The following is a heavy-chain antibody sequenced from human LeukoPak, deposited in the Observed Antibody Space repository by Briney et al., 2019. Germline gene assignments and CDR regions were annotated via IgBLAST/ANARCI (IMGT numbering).Heavy chain of an antibody. CDR3: AREGGLSGYDLPDYYYYYMDV. CDR1: GFTFSSYW. J-gene: IGHJ6*03. CDR2: IKQDGSEK. Sequence: GGSLRLSCAASGFTFSSYWMSWVRQAPGRGLEWVANIKQDGSEKYYVDSVKGRFTISRDNAKNSLYLQMNSLRAEDTAVYYCAREGGLSGYDLPDYYYYYMDVWGKGTTVTVSS. D-gene: IGHD5-12*01. V-gene: IGHV3-7*01.